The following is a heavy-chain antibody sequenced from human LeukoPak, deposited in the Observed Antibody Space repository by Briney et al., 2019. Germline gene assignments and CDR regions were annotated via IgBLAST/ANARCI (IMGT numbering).Heavy chain of an antibody. J-gene: IGHJ4*02. D-gene: IGHD1-1*01. V-gene: IGHV3-30*02. CDR1: GFTFSGYG. Sequence: GGSLRLSCAASGFTFSGYGMHWVRQAPGKGLEWVAFIRYDGSNKYYADSVKGRFTISRDNSNNTLFVQMNSLRAEDTAVYYCAKSRSGSANWALQIFDNWGQGALVTVSS. CDR2: IRYDGSNK. CDR3: AKSRSGSANWALQIFDN.